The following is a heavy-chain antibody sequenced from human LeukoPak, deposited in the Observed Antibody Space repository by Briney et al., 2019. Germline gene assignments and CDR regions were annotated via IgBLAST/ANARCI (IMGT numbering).Heavy chain of an antibody. D-gene: IGHD2/OR15-2a*01. CDR1: GGSVSSGSYY. CDR2: IYYSGNT. Sequence: SETLSLTCSVSGGSVSSGSYYWSWIRQPPGKGLEWIGYIYYSGNTNYNPSLKSRVTISVDTSKNQLSLKLSSVTAADTAVYYCARGSALSRPHYFDYWGQGTLVTVSS. V-gene: IGHV4-61*01. CDR3: ARGSALSRPHYFDY. J-gene: IGHJ4*02.